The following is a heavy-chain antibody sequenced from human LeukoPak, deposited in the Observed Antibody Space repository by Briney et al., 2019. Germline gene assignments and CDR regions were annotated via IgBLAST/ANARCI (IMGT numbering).Heavy chain of an antibody. V-gene: IGHV3-23*01. J-gene: IGHJ4*02. CDR1: GLTFSSSW. CDR3: AKPAKLRVAAAGQFDY. D-gene: IGHD6-13*01. CDR2: ISGSGGST. Sequence: GGSLRLSCAVSGLTFSSSWMDWVRQAPGKGLEWVSAISGSGGSTYYADSVKGRFTISRDNSKNTLYLQMNSLRAEDTAVYYCAKPAKLRVAAAGQFDYWGQGTLVTVSS.